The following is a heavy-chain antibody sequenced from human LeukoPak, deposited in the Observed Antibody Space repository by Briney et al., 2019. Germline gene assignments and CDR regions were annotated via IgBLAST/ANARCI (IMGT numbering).Heavy chain of an antibody. V-gene: IGHV3-23*01. CDR3: AKALAGLFDY. D-gene: IGHD6-19*01. J-gene: IGHJ4*02. Sequence: PGGSLRLSCAASGFTFNNYAMSWVRQAPGKGLEWVSTVNDGGGYTYYADSVKGRFTTSRDNSKNTLFLQMNSLGAEDTALYYRAKALAGLFDYWGQGTLVTVSS. CDR2: VNDGGGYT. CDR1: GFTFNNYA.